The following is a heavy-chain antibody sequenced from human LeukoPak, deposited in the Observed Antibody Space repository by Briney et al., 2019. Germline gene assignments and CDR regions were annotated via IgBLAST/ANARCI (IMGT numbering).Heavy chain of an antibody. J-gene: IGHJ4*02. CDR2: IRYDGTNK. D-gene: IGHD3-22*01. V-gene: IGHV3-30*02. CDR3: ARGPYYYDSSNYSPFDY. CDR1: GFIFSTYG. Sequence: GGSLRLSCAASGFIFSTYGMHWVRQAPGKGLEWVAFIRYDGTNKHYADSVKGRFTISRDNSKNTLYLQMNSLRAEDTAVFYCARGPYYYDSSNYSPFDYWGQGTLVTVSS.